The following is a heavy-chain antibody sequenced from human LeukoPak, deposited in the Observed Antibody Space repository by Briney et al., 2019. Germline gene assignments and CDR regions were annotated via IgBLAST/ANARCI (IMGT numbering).Heavy chain of an antibody. Sequence: PGRSLRLSCAASGFIFSSYGMHWVRQAPGKGLEWVAVISYDGSNKYYADSVKGRFTISRDNSKNTLYLQMNSLRAEDTAVYYCAKDQYGDSMFDYWGQGTLVTVSS. CDR3: AKDQYGDSMFDY. V-gene: IGHV3-30*18. CDR2: ISYDGSNK. CDR1: GFIFSSYG. J-gene: IGHJ4*02. D-gene: IGHD4-17*01.